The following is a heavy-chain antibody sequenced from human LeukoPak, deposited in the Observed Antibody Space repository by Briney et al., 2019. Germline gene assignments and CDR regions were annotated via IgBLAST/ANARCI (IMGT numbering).Heavy chain of an antibody. Sequence: GESLKISCKGSGYRFTSYWIGWVRQMPGKGLEWMGIIYPDDSDTKNSPSFQGRVTISADKSVNTAYLQWSSLKASDTAMYYCARHDEWELPDYWGQGTLVTVSS. CDR1: GYRFTSYW. J-gene: IGHJ4*02. V-gene: IGHV5-51*01. CDR2: IYPDDSDT. CDR3: ARHDEWELPDY. D-gene: IGHD1-26*01.